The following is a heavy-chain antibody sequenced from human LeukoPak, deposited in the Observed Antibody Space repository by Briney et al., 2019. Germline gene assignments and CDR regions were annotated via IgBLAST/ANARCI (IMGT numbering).Heavy chain of an antibody. J-gene: IGHJ3*01. CDR3: ARVPRPCGSSTSCQGAFDV. V-gene: IGHV3-64*02. CDR2: ISGNGGSA. Sequence: PGGSLRLSCVASGFSFSYYAMNWVRQAPGKGLEHVSTISGNGGSAYYGDSVKGRFTISRDNSKNTVFLQMGSLRADDMAVYFCARVPRPCGSSTSCQGAFDVWGQGTMVTVSS. D-gene: IGHD2-2*01. CDR1: GFSFSYYA.